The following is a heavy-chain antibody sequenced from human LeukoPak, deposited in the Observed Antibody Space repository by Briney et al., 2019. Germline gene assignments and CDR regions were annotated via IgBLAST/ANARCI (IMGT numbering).Heavy chain of an antibody. V-gene: IGHV3-7*05. J-gene: IGHJ5*02. CDR3: AKGAPYSSSLSNYFDP. Sequence: GGSLRLSCAASAFTFSTFWMSWVRQAPGKGLEWVANIKRDGSDKYYVDSVKGRFTISRDNSKNTLYLQMNSLRAEDTAVYYCAKGAPYSSSLSNYFDPWGQGTLVTVSS. D-gene: IGHD6-6*01. CDR1: AFTFSTFW. CDR2: IKRDGSDK.